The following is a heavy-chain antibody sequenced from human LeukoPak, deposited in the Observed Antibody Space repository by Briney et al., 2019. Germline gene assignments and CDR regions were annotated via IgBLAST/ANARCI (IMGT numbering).Heavy chain of an antibody. CDR3: ARGSYYFGY. Sequence: PSETLSLTCTVSSGSISSYYWSWTRQPPGEGLEWIGCIYDSGSTNYNPSLKSRVTISVDTSKNQFSLRLRSVTTADTAVYYCARGSYYFGYWGQGTLVTVSS. CDR2: IYDSGST. J-gene: IGHJ4*02. V-gene: IGHV4-59*01. CDR1: SGSISSYY.